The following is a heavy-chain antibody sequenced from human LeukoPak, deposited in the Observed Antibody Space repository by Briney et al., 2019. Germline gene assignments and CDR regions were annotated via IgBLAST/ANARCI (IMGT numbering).Heavy chain of an antibody. CDR3: TRDES. J-gene: IGHJ5*02. V-gene: IGHV3-7*01. Sequence: GGSLRLSCSASGFTFTNAWLSWVRQAPGKGLEWVANVKQDGSEKYYVASVKGRFTISRDNAKNSLYLQMNSLRAEDTAVYYCTRDESWGQGTLVTVSS. CDR2: VKQDGSEK. CDR1: GFTFTNAW.